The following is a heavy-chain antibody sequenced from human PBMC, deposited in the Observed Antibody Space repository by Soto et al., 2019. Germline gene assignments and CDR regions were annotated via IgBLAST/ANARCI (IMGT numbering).Heavy chain of an antibody. Sequence: GGSVKVSCKASDYTFTIHGISCVLQSPGQGLEWMGWISLYNGNTNYAQKFQGRVAMTTDTSPSTAYMELRSLRSDDTAMYYCAIYHLELFRFDYWGQGTLVTVSS. CDR2: ISLYNGNT. CDR3: AIYHLELFRFDY. V-gene: IGHV1-18*04. CDR1: DYTFTIHG. D-gene: IGHD2-2*01. J-gene: IGHJ4*02.